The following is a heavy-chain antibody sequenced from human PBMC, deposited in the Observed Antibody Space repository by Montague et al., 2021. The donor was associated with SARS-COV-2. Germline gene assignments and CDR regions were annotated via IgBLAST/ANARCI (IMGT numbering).Heavy chain of an antibody. CDR3: ARDSGRYYDFWSGYYNSHYYYMDV. J-gene: IGHJ6*03. CDR2: ISSSSSYI. D-gene: IGHD3-3*01. Sequence: SLRLSCAASGFTFSSYSMNWVRQAPGKGLEWVSSISSSSSYIYYADSVKGRFTISRDNAKNSLYLQMNSLRAEDTAVYYCARDSGRYYDFWSGYYNSHYYYMDVWGKGTTVTDSS. CDR1: GFTFSSYS. V-gene: IGHV3-21*01.